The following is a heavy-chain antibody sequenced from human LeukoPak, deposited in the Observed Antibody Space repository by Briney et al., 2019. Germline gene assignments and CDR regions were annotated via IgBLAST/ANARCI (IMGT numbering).Heavy chain of an antibody. J-gene: IGHJ6*02. CDR1: GFTFGDYA. D-gene: IGHD6-19*01. CDR3: TRLGGSGWYFGMDV. Sequence: GRSLRLSCTASGFTFGDYAMSWVRQAPGKGLEWVGFIRSKAYGGTTEYAASVKGRFTISRDDSKSIAYLQMNSLKTEDTAVYYCTRLGGSGWYFGMDVWGQGTTVTVSS. CDR2: IRSKAYGGTT. V-gene: IGHV3-49*04.